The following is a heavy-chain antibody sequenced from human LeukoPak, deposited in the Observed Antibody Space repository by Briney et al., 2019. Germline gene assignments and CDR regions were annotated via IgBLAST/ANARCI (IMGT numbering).Heavy chain of an antibody. CDR3: ARLNKQANYYYYMDV. CDR1: SGSFSGYY. CDR2: INHSGST. J-gene: IGHJ6*03. Sequence: SETLSLTCAVYSGSFSGYYWNWIRQPPGKGLEWIGEINHSGSTNYNPSLKSRVTISVDTSKNQFSLKLSSVTAADTAVYYCARLNKQANYYYYMDVWDKGTTVTISS. D-gene: IGHD1/OR15-1a*01. V-gene: IGHV4-34*01.